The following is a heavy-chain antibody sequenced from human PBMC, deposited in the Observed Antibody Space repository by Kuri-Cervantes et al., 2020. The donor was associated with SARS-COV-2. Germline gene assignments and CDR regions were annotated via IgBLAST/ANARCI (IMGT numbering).Heavy chain of an antibody. J-gene: IGHJ3*02. CDR3: ARSYYYDSSGYDAFDI. V-gene: IGHV4-38-2*01. CDR2: IYHSRST. CDR1: GYSISSGYY. D-gene: IGHD3-22*01. Sequence: SQTLSLTCAVSGYSISSGYYWGWIRQPPGKGLEWIGSIYHSRSTYYNPSLKSPGTMSVDTSKNQFSLKLSSVTAADTAVYYCARSYYYDSSGYDAFDIWGQGTMVTVSS.